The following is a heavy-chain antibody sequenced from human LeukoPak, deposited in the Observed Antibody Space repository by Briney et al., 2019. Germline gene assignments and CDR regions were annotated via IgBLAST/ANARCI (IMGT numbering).Heavy chain of an antibody. CDR3: LKDGDDSGSYLVY. V-gene: IGHV3-30*02. CDR2: ISYDGNNE. CDR1: RFTFSSYG. D-gene: IGHD1-26*01. J-gene: IGHJ4*02. Sequence: GGSLRLSCAGSRFTFSSYGMHWVRQAPGKGLEWVAFISYDGNNEYYADSVKGRFTISRDNSKNTLYLQMNSLRAEDTAVYYCLKDGDDSGSYLVYWGQGTLVTVSS.